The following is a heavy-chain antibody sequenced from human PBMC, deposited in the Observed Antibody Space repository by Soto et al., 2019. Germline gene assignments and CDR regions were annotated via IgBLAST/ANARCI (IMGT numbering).Heavy chain of an antibody. CDR1: GDSISSGFY. Sequence: PSLTCAVSGDSISSGFYWTWIRQPPGKGLEWIGSVYQSGSTHYNPSLKSRVTISVDTSKNQFSLKMISVTASDTAVFYCAKIADFDYWGPGTLVTVSS. CDR2: VYQSGST. V-gene: IGHV4-38-2*01. CDR3: AKIADFDY. J-gene: IGHJ4*02.